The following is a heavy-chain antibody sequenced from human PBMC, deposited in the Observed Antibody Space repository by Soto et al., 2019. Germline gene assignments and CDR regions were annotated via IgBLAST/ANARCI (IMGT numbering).Heavy chain of an antibody. J-gene: IGHJ6*03. CDR1: GGSISSYY. D-gene: IGHD6-19*01. CDR2: IYYSGST. Sequence: PSETLSLTCTVSGGSISSYYWSWIRQPPGKGLEWIGYIYYSGSTNYNPSLKSRVTISVDTSKNQFSLKLSSVTAADTAVYYCASVASGPSDWYYPRYYMDVWGKGTTVTVSS. CDR3: ASVASGPSDWYYPRYYMDV. V-gene: IGHV4-59*01.